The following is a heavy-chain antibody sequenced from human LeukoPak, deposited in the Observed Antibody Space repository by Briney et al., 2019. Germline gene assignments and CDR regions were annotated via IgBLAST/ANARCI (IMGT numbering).Heavy chain of an antibody. V-gene: IGHV1-69*13. J-gene: IGHJ4*02. D-gene: IGHD3-9*01. CDR3: ARSQYYDILTGYYANGDPLYFDY. CDR2: IIPIFGTA. Sequence: VASVKVSCKASGGTFSSYAISWVRQAPGQGLEWMGGIIPIFGTANYAQKFQGRATITADESTSTAYMELSSLRFEDTAVYYCARSQYYDILTGYYANGDPLYFDYWGQGTLVTVSS. CDR1: GGTFSSYA.